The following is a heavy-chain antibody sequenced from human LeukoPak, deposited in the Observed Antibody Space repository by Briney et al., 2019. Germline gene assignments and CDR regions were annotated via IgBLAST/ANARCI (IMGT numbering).Heavy chain of an antibody. J-gene: IGHJ3*02. CDR3: ARSRYAFDI. CDR2: INPSGGST. CDR1: GYTFTSYY. V-gene: IGHV1-46*01. Sequence: GASVKVSCKASGYTFTSYYMHWVRQAPGQGLEWMGMINPSGGSTSYAQKFQGRVTITGDTSTSTVYMELSSLRSEDTAVYYCARSRYAFDIWGQGTMVTVSS. D-gene: IGHD3-16*02.